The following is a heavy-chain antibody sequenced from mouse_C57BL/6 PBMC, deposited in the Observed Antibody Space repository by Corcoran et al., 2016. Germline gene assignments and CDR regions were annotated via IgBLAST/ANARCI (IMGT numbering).Heavy chain of an antibody. V-gene: IGHV9-3*01. CDR2: INTYSGVP. J-gene: IGHJ4*01. CDR1: GYTFTTYG. D-gene: IGHD2-3*01. Sequence: QIQLVQSGPELKKPGETVKISCKASGYTFTTYGMSWVKQAPGKGLKWMGWINTYSGVPTYADDFKGRFAFSLETSASTAYLQINNLKNEDTATYFCARTSYDYAMDYWGQGTSVTVSS. CDR3: ARTSYDYAMDY.